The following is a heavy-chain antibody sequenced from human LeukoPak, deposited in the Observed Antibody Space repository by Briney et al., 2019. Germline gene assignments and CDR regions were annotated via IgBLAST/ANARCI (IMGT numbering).Heavy chain of an antibody. CDR2: ISSSSSYT. V-gene: IGHV3-21*05. Sequence: GGSLRLSCAASGFSFSSGTMNWVRQAPGKGLEWVSYISSSSSYTNYADSVKGRFTISRDNAKNSLYLQMNSLRAEDTAVYYCARSGSHDYWGQGTLVTVSS. J-gene: IGHJ4*02. CDR3: ARSGSHDY. D-gene: IGHD1-26*01. CDR1: GFSFSSGT.